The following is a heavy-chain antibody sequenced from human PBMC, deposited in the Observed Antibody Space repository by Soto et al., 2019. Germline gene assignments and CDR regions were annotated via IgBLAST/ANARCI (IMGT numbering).Heavy chain of an antibody. CDR1: GFSLSTSGVG. Sequence: QITLKESGPTLVKPTQTLTLTCTFSGFSLSTSGVGVGWIRQPPGKALEWLAVIYWDDYKHYSPSLKSRLTITKDNSKNQVVLTMTNMDPVDTATYYCAHKGYGDYPLDYWGQGTLLTVSS. CDR2: IYWDDYK. CDR3: AHKGYGDYPLDY. J-gene: IGHJ4*02. D-gene: IGHD4-17*01. V-gene: IGHV2-5*02.